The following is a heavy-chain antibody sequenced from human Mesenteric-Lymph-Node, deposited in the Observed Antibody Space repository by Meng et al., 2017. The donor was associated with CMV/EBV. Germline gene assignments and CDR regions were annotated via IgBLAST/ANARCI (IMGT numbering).Heavy chain of an antibody. CDR1: GFTFSTYW. D-gene: IGHD2-15*01. V-gene: IGHV3-9*01. J-gene: IGHJ5*02. Sequence: GGSLRLSCAASGFTFSTYWMHWVRQAPGKGLEWVSSISWNSGIIDYADSVKGRFTISRDNAKNSLYLQMNGLRTEDTALYYCARDALHSGGILWGSFAPWGQGTPVTVSS. CDR3: ARDALHSGGILWGSFAP. CDR2: ISWNSGII.